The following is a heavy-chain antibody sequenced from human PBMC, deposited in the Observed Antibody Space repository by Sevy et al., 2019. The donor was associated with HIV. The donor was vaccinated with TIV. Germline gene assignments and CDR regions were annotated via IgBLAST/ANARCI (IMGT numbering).Heavy chain of an antibody. J-gene: IGHJ4*02. D-gene: IGHD3-9*01. CDR2: IRGRNNVT. Sequence: GGSLRLSFTASGFTFNNYAMTWVRQAPGKGLEWVSSIRGRNNVTIYAESVRGRFTLSRDISKNTLYLQMNSLRVEDTAVYYCARHTGEPYYFEIWGQGTLVTVSS. CDR1: GFTFNNYA. CDR3: ARHTGEPYYFEI. V-gene: IGHV3-23*01.